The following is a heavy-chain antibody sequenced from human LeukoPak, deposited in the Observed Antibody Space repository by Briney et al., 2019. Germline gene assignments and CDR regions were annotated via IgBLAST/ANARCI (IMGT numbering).Heavy chain of an antibody. D-gene: IGHD3-22*01. CDR2: IYHSGST. Sequence: SETQSLTCTVSGYSISSGYYWGWIRQPPGKGLEWIGSIYHSGSTYYNPSLKSRVTISVDTSKNQFSLKLSSVTAADTAVYYCALLNTYYFDSSGYYLPDYWGQGTLVTVSS. CDR3: ALLNTYYFDSSGYYLPDY. J-gene: IGHJ4*02. V-gene: IGHV4-38-2*02. CDR1: GYSISSGYY.